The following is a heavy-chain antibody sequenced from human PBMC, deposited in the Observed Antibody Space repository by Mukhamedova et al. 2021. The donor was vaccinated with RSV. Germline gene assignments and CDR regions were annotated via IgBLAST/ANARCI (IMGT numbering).Heavy chain of an antibody. CDR2: ISYDGSNK. CDR1: SSYA. D-gene: IGHD5-18*01. Sequence: SSYAMHWVRQAPGKGLEWVAVISYDGSNKYYADSVKGRFTISRDNSKNTLYLQMNSLRAEDTAVYYCASGVVTAMVTFGYWGQGT. J-gene: IGHJ4*02. V-gene: IGHV3-30*04. CDR3: ASGVVTAMVTFGY.